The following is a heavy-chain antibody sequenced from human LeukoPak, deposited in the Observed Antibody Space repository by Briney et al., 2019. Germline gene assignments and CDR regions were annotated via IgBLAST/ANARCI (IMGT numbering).Heavy chain of an antibody. CDR1: GFTFPVYA. CDR2: ISGTGETR. V-gene: IGHV3-23*01. J-gene: IGHJ4*02. CDR3: ARGTIQTAGKLCDY. D-gene: IGHD3-10*01. Sequence: GRSLRLSCAASGFTFPVYAMSWVRQPPGKGLEWVSIISGTGETRLYADSVKGRLTSARDNSNDTLCLQMNNLRAEDTAVYFCARGTIQTAGKLCDYWGQGTLVSVSS.